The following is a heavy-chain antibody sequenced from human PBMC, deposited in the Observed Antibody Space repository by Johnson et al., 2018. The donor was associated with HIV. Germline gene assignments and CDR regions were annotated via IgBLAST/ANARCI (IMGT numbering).Heavy chain of an antibody. CDR3: TTDGSPLWFKAFDI. CDR2: IYSGGST. J-gene: IGHJ3*02. CDR1: GFTFSSYD. Sequence: VQLVESGGGLVQPGGSLRLSCAASGFTFSSYDMHWVSVIYSGGSTYYADSVKGRFTISRDNSKNTLYLQMNSLKTEDTAVYFCTTDGSPLWFKAFDIWGQGTMVTVSS. V-gene: IGHV3-66*01. D-gene: IGHD3-10*01.